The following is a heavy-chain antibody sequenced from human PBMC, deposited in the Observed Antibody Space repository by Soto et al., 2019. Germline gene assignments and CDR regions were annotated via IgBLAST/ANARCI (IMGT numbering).Heavy chain of an antibody. J-gene: IGHJ5*02. CDR3: AREAYDILPGYNWCDP. D-gene: IGHD3-9*01. V-gene: IGHV3-74*01. Sequence: PGGSLRLSCAASGFTFSTYWMNWVRQAPGKGLVWVSRINSGGSSTSYADSVKGRFTISRDNAKNTLYLQMNSLRAEDTAVYYCAREAYDILPGYNWCDPWGKGTLVTVPQ. CDR1: GFTFSTYW. CDR2: INSGGSST.